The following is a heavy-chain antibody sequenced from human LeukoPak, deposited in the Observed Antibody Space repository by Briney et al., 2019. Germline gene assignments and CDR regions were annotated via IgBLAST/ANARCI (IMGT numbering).Heavy chain of an antibody. D-gene: IGHD2-21*01. CDR3: ARSTGYSYDTTINDDGFDV. V-gene: IGHV3-48*03. CDR2: IGSSGTNI. Sequence: PGGSLRLSCEGSGFKFSNSEMNWVRQAPGKGLEWISYIGSSGTNIFYEDSVKGRLIISRDNARNSLYLQMNSLRADDTALYYCARSTGYSYDTTINDDGFDVWGQGTMVTVSS. CDR1: GFKFSNSE. J-gene: IGHJ3*01.